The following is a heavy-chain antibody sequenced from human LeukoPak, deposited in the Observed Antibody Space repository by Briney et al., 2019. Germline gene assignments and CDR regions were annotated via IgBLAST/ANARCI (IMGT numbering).Heavy chain of an antibody. Sequence: GGSLRLSCAASGFTFSSYAMSWVRQAPGKGLEWVSAISGSGGSTYYADSVKGRFTISRDNSKNTLYLQMNSLRAEDTAVYYCAEAIYDYVWGSSRYIDYWGQGTLATVSS. J-gene: IGHJ4*02. CDR1: GFTFSSYA. D-gene: IGHD3-16*02. CDR3: AEAIYDYVWGSSRYIDY. CDR2: ISGSGGST. V-gene: IGHV3-23*01.